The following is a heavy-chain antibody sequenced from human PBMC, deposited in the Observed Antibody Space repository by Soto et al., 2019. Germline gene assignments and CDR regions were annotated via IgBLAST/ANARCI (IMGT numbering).Heavy chain of an antibody. CDR2: ISAHNGNT. D-gene: IGHD1-1*01. V-gene: IGHV1-18*01. CDR1: GYTFTSYG. CDR3: ARGRYGDY. J-gene: IGHJ4*02. Sequence: QVHLVQSGAEVKKPGASVKVSCKASGYTFTSYGITWVRQAPGQGLEWMGWISAHNGNTDYAQKLQGRVIVTRDTSTSTAYMELRSMGSDDTAVDYCARGRYGDYWGQGARVTVSS.